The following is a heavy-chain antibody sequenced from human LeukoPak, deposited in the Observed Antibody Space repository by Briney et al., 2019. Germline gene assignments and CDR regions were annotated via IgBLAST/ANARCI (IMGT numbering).Heavy chain of an antibody. Sequence: GASVKVSCKXSGYTFTSYYMHWVRQAPGQGLERMGIINPSGGSTSYAQKFQGRVTMTRDTSTSTVYMELSSLRSEDTAVYYCARDFYPRTDYSNYEAPWGQGTLVTVSS. D-gene: IGHD4-11*01. J-gene: IGHJ5*02. V-gene: IGHV1-46*01. CDR3: ARDFYPRTDYSNYEAP. CDR1: GYTFTSYY. CDR2: INPSGGST.